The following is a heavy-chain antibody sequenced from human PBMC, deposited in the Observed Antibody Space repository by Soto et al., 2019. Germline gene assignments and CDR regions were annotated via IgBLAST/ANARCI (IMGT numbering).Heavy chain of an antibody. CDR1: GFTFSNYA. D-gene: IGHD3-16*01. Sequence: GGSLRLSCVASGFTFSNYAMSWVRQAPGKGLEWVSAFSDIGYTTYYAYSVKGRVTISRDNSKNSLYLQMNSLRAADTAVYSCVQAWQPMNMNFVYWGQGIMVTVSS. V-gene: IGHV3-23*01. J-gene: IGHJ4*02. CDR2: FSDIGYTT. CDR3: VQAWQPMNMNFVY.